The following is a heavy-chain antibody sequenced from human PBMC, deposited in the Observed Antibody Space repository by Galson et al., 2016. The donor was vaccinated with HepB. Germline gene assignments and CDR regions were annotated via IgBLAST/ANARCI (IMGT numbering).Heavy chain of an antibody. Sequence: SETLSLTCAVCGESFSDHSWTWIRQPTGKGLEWIGEISQRGSANYNPSLESRVSISVDTSKNQFSLQLTSVTAADTAVYYCARGRSKGRVRSNYYYGVDVWGQGTTVTVSS. V-gene: IGHV4-34*01. CDR3: ARGRSKGRVRSNYYYGVDV. CDR1: GESFSDHS. D-gene: IGHD3-10*01. J-gene: IGHJ6*02. CDR2: ISQRGSA.